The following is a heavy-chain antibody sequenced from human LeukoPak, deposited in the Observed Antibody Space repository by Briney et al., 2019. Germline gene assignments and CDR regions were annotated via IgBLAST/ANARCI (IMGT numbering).Heavy chain of an antibody. D-gene: IGHD4-23*01. CDR3: ARLPTVVTPGNWYFDL. CDR2: ISGSGGST. J-gene: IGHJ2*01. CDR1: GFTFSSYA. Sequence: GGSLRLSCAASGFTFSSYAMSWVRQAPGKGLEWVSAISGSGGSTYYADSVKGRFTISRDNSKNTLYLQMNSLKASDTAMYYCARLPTVVTPGNWYFDLWGRGALVTVSS. V-gene: IGHV3-23*01.